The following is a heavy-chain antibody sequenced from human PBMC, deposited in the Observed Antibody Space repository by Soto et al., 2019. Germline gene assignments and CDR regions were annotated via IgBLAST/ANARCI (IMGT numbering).Heavy chain of an antibody. Sequence: GESLKISCKGSGYSFTSYWIGWVRQMPGKGLKWMGIIYPGDPDTRYSPSFQGQVTISAVKSISTAYPQWGSLKASDTAMYYCARHLSPGIAAAGLAAFDIWGQGTMVTVSS. CDR3: ARHLSPGIAAAGLAAFDI. V-gene: IGHV5-51*01. CDR2: IYPGDPDT. J-gene: IGHJ3*02. CDR1: GYSFTSYW. D-gene: IGHD6-13*01.